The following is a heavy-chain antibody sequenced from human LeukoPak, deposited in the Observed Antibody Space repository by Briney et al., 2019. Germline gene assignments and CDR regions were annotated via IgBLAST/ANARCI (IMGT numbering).Heavy chain of an antibody. CDR3: ARTTGARTFYFNGMDV. D-gene: IGHD1-1*01. CDR2: LYSGGNA. V-gene: IGHV3-53*01. Sequence: GGSLRLSCAASEFTVSDNYMSWVRQAPGKGLEWVSILYSGGNAYYTDSVKGRFTISRDNSKNTVYLQMNSLRAGDTAVYFCARTTGARTFYFNGMDVWGQGTTVTVSS. J-gene: IGHJ6*02. CDR1: EFTVSDNY.